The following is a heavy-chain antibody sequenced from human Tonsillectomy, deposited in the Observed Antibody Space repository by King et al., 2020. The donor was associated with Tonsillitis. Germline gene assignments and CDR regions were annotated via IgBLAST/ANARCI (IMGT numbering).Heavy chain of an antibody. CDR3: ARGGPKQWLVHFDP. CDR1: GYTFSDYI. V-gene: IGHV1-2*02. J-gene: IGHJ5*02. Sequence: VQLVESGAEVKKPGASVKVACKTAGYTFSDYIIHWVRQAPGQGLEWMGWVSPYSGGTKYAQKFQGRVTMTEDTSTSTAQMELSGLKSDDTAVYYGARGGPKQWLVHFDPWGQGTLVTVSS. CDR2: VSPYSGGT. D-gene: IGHD6-19*01.